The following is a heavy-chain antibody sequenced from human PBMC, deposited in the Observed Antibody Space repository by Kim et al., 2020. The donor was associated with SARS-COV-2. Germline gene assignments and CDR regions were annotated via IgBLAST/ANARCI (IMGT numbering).Heavy chain of an antibody. CDR3: AKDMRATDHVFDY. J-gene: IGHJ4*02. D-gene: IGHD1-26*01. Sequence: YADSVKGRFTISRDNAKNSLYLQMNSLRAEDTALYYCAKDMRATDHVFDYWGQGTLVTVSS. V-gene: IGHV3-9*01.